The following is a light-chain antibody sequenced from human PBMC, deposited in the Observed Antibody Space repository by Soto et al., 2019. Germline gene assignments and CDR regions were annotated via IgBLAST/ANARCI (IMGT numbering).Light chain of an antibody. Sequence: QSALTQPPSASGTPGQRVTISWSGSSSNIGSNYVYWYQQLPGTAPKLLIYRNNQRPSGVPDRFSGSKSGTSASLAISGLRSEDEADYYCAAWDDSLSANVVFGGGTKLTVL. CDR1: SSNIGSNY. CDR3: AAWDDSLSANVV. J-gene: IGLJ2*01. V-gene: IGLV1-47*01. CDR2: RNN.